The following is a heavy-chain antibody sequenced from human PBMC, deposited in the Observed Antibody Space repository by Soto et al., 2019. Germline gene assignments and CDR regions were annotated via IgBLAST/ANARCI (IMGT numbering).Heavy chain of an antibody. CDR1: AYTSTIYR. V-gene: IGHV1-18*01. D-gene: IGHD6-19*01. CDR2: IRPHNGDT. J-gene: IGHJ4*02. CDR3: ATALGSSGWFDY. Sequence: QVQLVQSGPEVKKPGASVKVSCKASAYTSTIYRITWVRQAPGQGLEWMGWIRPHNGDTKYAQKFQGRVTMTTDPSTSTVFMDLRTLRSDDTAVYYCATALGSSGWFDYWGQGTLVTVSS.